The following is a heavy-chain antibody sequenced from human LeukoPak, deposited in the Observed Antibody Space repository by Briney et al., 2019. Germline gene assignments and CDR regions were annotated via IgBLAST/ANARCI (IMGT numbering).Heavy chain of an antibody. CDR1: GFTLSSYW. J-gene: IGHJ3*02. CDR2: IKGDGSEK. D-gene: IGHD3-10*01. Sequence: QPGGSLRLSCAASGFTLSSYWMSWVRQAPGKGLEWVANIKGDGSEKYYVDSVKGRFTISRDNAKNSLYLHMSSLTAEDTAMYYCARDWVAGVPFDAFDIWGQGTMVSVSS. V-gene: IGHV3-7*03. CDR3: ARDWVAGVPFDAFDI.